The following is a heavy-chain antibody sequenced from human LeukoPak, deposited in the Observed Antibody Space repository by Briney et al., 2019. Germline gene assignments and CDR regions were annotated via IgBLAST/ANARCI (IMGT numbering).Heavy chain of an antibody. CDR2: IYSGGDT. J-gene: IGHJ4*02. D-gene: IGHD6-19*01. Sequence: GGSLRLSCAASGFTVSSNYMSWVRQPPGKGLEWVSVIYSGGDTSYADSVKGRFTISRDSSKNTLYLQMNSLRAEDTAVYYCARSSGYSSGSDIDYWGQGTLVTVSS. CDR3: ARSSGYSSGSDIDY. CDR1: GFTVSSNY. V-gene: IGHV3-66*02.